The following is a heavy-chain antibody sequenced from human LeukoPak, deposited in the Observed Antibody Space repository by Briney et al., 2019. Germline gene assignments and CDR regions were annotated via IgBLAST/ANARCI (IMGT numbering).Heavy chain of an antibody. V-gene: IGHV3-30*18. CDR1: GFTFSSYG. CDR2: ISYDGSNK. CDR3: ANLGIAAAGRPHWFDP. D-gene: IGHD6-13*01. Sequence: GGSLRLSCAASGFTFSSYGMHWVRQAPGKGLEWVAVISYDGSNKYYADSVKGRFTISRDNSKNTLYLQMNSLRAEDTAVYYCANLGIAAAGRPHWFDPWGQGTLVTVSS. J-gene: IGHJ5*02.